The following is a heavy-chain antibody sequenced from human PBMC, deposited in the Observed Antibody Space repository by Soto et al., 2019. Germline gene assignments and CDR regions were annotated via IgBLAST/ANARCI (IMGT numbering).Heavy chain of an antibody. D-gene: IGHD2-2*01. V-gene: IGHV4-30-2*01. Sequence: SETLSLTCAVSGGSISSGGYYWIWIRPPPGMGLEWIGYIYHSGRTYYNPSLKSRVTISVDRTKNQFSLKLSTMTAEVKAGYFSARGSPKRYCSSTSCYLDCFAPWGQGTLVTVSS. CDR3: ARGSPKRYCSSTSCYLDCFAP. J-gene: IGHJ5*02. CDR1: GGSISSGGYY. CDR2: IYHSGRT.